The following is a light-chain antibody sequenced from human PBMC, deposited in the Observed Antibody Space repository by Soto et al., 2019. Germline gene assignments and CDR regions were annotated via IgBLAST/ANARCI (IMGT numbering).Light chain of an antibody. Sequence: DIQMTQSPSSLSASVGDRVSLTCRAGQNVVSFVNWYQQKPAKAPRLLIYATSNLQSGVPSRISGSGSGTEFTLTISSVQPEDFSTYFCQQSYSAQYTFGQGTKLEIK. J-gene: IGKJ2*01. V-gene: IGKV1-39*01. CDR3: QQSYSAQYT. CDR2: ATS. CDR1: QNVVSF.